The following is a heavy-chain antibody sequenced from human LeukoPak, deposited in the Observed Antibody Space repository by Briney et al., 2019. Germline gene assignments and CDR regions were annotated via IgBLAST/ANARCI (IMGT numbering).Heavy chain of an antibody. CDR1: GFTFSSYG. CDR2: ISYDGSNK. J-gene: IGHJ3*02. D-gene: IGHD3-22*01. CDR3: AKWIGWSSGYLENDAFDI. Sequence: GGSLRLSCAASGFTFSSYGMHWVRQAPGKGLEWVAVISYDGSNKYYADSVKGRFTISRDNSKNTLYLQMNSLRAEDTAVYYCAKWIGWSSGYLENDAFDIWGQGTMVTVSS. V-gene: IGHV3-30*18.